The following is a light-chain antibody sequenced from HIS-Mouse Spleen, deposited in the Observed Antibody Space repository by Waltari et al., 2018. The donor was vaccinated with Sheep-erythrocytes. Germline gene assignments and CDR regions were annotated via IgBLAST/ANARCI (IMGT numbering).Light chain of an antibody. J-gene: IGLJ3*02. V-gene: IGLV2-23*01. CDR1: SSDVGSYNL. CDR3: CSYAGSSTPWV. Sequence: QSALTHPASVSGSPRQSITISCTGTSSDVGSYNLVSWYQQHPGKAPKLMIYEGSKRPSGVSNRFSGSKSGNTASLTISGLQAEDEADYYCCSYAGSSTPWVFGGGTKLTVL. CDR2: EGS.